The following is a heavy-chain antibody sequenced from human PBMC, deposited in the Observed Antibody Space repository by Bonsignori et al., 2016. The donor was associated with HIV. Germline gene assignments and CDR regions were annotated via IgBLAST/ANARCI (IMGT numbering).Heavy chain of an antibody. J-gene: IGHJ5*02. CDR1: GDSISSSSYQ. D-gene: IGHD1/OR15-1a*01. V-gene: IGHV4-39*01. CDR3: ARHWNIVSNNWFDP. CDR2: IYYSGTT. Sequence: QLQLQESGPGLVKPSETLSLTCTVSGDSISSSSYQWDWIRQPPGKGLEWLGSIYYSGTTYHNPSLKSRVTISVDTSKNQFSLKLTSVTAADTAVYFCARHWNIVSNNWFDPWGQGALVTVSS.